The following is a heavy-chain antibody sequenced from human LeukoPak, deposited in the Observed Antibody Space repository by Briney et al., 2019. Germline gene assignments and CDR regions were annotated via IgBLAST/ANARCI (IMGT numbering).Heavy chain of an antibody. J-gene: IGHJ4*02. CDR1: GFIFSSYW. V-gene: IGHV3-74*01. D-gene: IGHD3-22*01. CDR3: ARVDYYDSSGYLYYFDY. Sequence: GGSLRLSCAASGFIFSSYWMHWVRQAPGKGLVWVSRINSDGSSTSYADSVKGRFTISRDNAKNTLYLQMNSLRAEDTAVYYCARVDYYDSSGYLYYFDYWGQGTLVTVSS. CDR2: INSDGSST.